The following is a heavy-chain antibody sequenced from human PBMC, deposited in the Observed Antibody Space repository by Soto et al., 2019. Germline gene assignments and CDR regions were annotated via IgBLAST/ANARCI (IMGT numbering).Heavy chain of an antibody. CDR1: GYTFTSYD. D-gene: IGHD6-19*01. CDR2: MNPNSGKT. J-gene: IGHJ5*02. CDR3: ARGLYRSGWQRGGGNWFDP. V-gene: IGHV1-8*01. Sequence: ASVKASCKASGYTFTSYDINWVRQATGQGLEWMGWMNPNSGKTGYAQKFQGRVTMTRNTSISTAYMELSSLRSEDTAVYYCARGLYRSGWQRGGGNWFDPWGQGSLVTVSS.